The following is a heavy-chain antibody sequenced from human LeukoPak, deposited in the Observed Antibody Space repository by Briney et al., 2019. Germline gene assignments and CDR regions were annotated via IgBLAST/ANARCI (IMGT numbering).Heavy chain of an antibody. J-gene: IGHJ4*02. Sequence: GGSLRLSCAVSGFTFSDYAMPWVRQAPGKGLEWVAVISKDGSDKYYPGSVRGRFTIPRDNSENTIYLQMDSLRAEDTAIYYCARDYWWNYDYWGQGTLVTVSS. CDR2: ISKDGSDK. CDR1: GFTFSDYA. V-gene: IGHV3-30-3*01. CDR3: ARDYWWNYDY. D-gene: IGHD1-7*01.